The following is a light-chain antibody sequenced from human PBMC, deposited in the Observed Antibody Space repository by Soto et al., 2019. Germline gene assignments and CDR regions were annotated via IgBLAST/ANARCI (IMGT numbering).Light chain of an antibody. J-gene: IGKJ4*01. V-gene: IGKV3-15*01. CDR2: GAS. CDR1: QSVSSKY. CDR3: HQYDNWPLT. Sequence: EIVLTQSPGTLSLSPGERATLSCRASQSVSSKYLAWYQQKPGQAPRLLTYGASTRATGIPARFSGSGSGTEFSLTISSLQSEDFADYYCHQYDNWPLTFGGGTKVEVK.